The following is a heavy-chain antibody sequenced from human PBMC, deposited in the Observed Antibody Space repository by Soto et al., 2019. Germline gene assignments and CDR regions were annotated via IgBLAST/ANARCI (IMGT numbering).Heavy chain of an antibody. CDR3: ASGKLLLELYYYYYYYMDV. D-gene: IGHD3-10*01. CDR1: GGSFSGYY. CDR2: INHSGST. V-gene: IGHV4-34*01. J-gene: IGHJ6*03. Sequence: SETLSLTCAVYGGSFSGYYWSWIRQPPGKGLEWIGEINHSGSTNYNPSLKSRVTISVDTSKNQFSLKLSSVTAADTAVYYCASGKLLLELYYYYYYYMDVWGKGTTVTVSS.